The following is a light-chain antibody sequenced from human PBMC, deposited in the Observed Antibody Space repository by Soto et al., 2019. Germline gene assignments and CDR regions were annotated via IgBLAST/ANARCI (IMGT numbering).Light chain of an antibody. V-gene: IGLV2-14*01. Sequence: QSALTQPASVSGSPGQSITISCTGTHSDVGGYDYVSWYQQHPGKAPKLMIYEVTNRPSGVSDRFSGSKSGNTASLTIFGLRAEDEADYYCCSYTTAAYLVVFGGGTKLTVL. CDR1: HSDVGGYDY. CDR2: EVT. CDR3: CSYTTAAYLVV. J-gene: IGLJ2*01.